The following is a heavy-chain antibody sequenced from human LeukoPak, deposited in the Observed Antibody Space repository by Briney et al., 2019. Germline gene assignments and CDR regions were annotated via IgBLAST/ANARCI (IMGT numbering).Heavy chain of an antibody. J-gene: IGHJ6*03. V-gene: IGHV3-15*01. CDR1: GFTFSNAW. D-gene: IGHD6-13*01. CDR2: IKSKTDGGTT. Sequence: PGGSLRLSCAASGFTFSNAWMSWVRQAPGKGLEWVGRIKSKTDGGTTDYAAPVKGRFTISRDDSKNTLYLQMNSLKTEDTAVYYCTTSSSWSPLGYYYYMDVWGKGTTVTVSS. CDR3: TTSSSWSPLGYYYYMDV.